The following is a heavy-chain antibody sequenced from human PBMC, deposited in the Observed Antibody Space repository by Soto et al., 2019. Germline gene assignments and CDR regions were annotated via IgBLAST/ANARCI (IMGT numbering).Heavy chain of an antibody. CDR3: ARLNTIAAAFDY. CDR1: GFTFSSYA. J-gene: IGHJ4*02. CDR2: ISGNGGST. V-gene: IGHV3-64*01. Sequence: GGSLRLSCAASGFTFSSYAMHWVRQAPGKGLEYVSAISGNGGSTHYANSVKGRFSISRDNSKNTLYLQMGSLRAEDMAVYYCARLNTIAAAFDYWGQGTLVTVSS. D-gene: IGHD6-13*01.